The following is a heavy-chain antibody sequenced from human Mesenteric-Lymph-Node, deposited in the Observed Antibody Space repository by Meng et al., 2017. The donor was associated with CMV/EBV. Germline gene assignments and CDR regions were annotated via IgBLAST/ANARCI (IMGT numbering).Heavy chain of an antibody. CDR3: ARGSDIPVNNY. Sequence: QVQLQQWGAVLLKPSGTLSLTCAVYGGSFSGYYWSWIRQPPGKGLEWIGEINHSGVPNYNPSLKSRVTISLDRSKNQFSLKLSSVTAEDTAVYYCARGSDIPVNNYWGQGTLVTVSS. D-gene: IGHD2-15*01. CDR2: INHSGVP. J-gene: IGHJ4*02. V-gene: IGHV4-34*01. CDR1: GGSFSGYY.